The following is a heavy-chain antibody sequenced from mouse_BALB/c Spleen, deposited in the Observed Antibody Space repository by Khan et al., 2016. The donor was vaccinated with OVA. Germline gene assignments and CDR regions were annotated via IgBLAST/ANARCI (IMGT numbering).Heavy chain of an antibody. V-gene: IGHV5-4*02. CDR1: GFTFSDYY. CDR2: ISDGGSYT. Sequence: EVQLLETGGGLVKPGGSLKLSCAASGFTFSDYYMYWVRQTPEKRLEWVATISDGGSYTYYPESVKGRFTISRDDVKNNLYLQMSSLKSEDTAMYYCARGFYGGPFTYWGQGTLVTVSA. D-gene: IGHD1-1*02. J-gene: IGHJ3*01. CDR3: ARGFYGGPFTY.